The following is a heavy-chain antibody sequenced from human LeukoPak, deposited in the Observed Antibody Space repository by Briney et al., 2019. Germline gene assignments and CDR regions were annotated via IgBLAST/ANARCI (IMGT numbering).Heavy chain of an antibody. CDR3: ARSPGAAEPFDP. J-gene: IGHJ5*02. CDR2: ISGSGGST. Sequence: QTGGSLRLSCAASGFTFSSYAMSWVRQAPGKGLEWVSAISGSGGSTYYADSVKGRFTMTRDNSKNTLYLQMNSLRAEDTAVYYCARSPGAAEPFDPWGQGTLVTVSS. V-gene: IGHV3-23*01. D-gene: IGHD6-13*01. CDR1: GFTFSSYA.